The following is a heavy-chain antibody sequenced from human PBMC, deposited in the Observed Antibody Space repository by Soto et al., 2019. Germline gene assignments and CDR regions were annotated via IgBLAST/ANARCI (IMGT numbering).Heavy chain of an antibody. Sequence: PSETLSLTCTLSGGSISSYYWSWIRQPPGKGLEWIGYIYYSGSTNYNPSLKSRVTISVDTSKNQFSLKLSSVTAADTAVYYCATISYDFWSGTFDYWGQGTLLTVSS. V-gene: IGHV4-59*01. D-gene: IGHD3-3*01. CDR2: IYYSGST. J-gene: IGHJ4*02. CDR1: GGSISSYY. CDR3: ATISYDFWSGTFDY.